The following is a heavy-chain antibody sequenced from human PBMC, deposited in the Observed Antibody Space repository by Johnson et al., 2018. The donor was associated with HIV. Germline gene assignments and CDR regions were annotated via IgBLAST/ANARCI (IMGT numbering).Heavy chain of an antibody. Sequence: QVQLVESGGGVVRPGGSLRLSCAASGLTFSDYDMSWIRQAPGKGLEWVSYISSSGSTIYYADSVEGRFTISRDNAKNSLYLQMNSLRAEDTAVYYCARNGLIPAAKGVAFDIWGQGTMVTVSS. D-gene: IGHD2-2*01. V-gene: IGHV3-11*04. CDR2: ISSSGSTI. CDR3: ARNGLIPAAKGVAFDI. CDR1: GLTFSDYD. J-gene: IGHJ3*02.